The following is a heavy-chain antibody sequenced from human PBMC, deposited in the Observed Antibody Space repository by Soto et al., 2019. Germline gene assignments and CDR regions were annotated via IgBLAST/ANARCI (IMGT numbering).Heavy chain of an antibody. V-gene: IGHV4-30-2*01. CDR2: IYHSGST. CDR1: GGSISSVVYS. D-gene: IGHD3-22*01. J-gene: IGHJ6*02. Sequence: SETLSLTCAVSGGSISSVVYSWSWIRSPPGKGLEWIGYIYHSGSTYYNPSLKSRVTISVDRSKNQFSLKLSSVTAADTAVYYCAGGRGGSGYYYYYYGMDVWGQGTTVTVSS. CDR3: AGGRGGSGYYYYYYGMDV.